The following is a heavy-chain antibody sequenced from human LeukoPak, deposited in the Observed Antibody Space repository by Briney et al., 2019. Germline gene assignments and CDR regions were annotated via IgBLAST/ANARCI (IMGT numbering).Heavy chain of an antibody. D-gene: IGHD2-8*01. CDR1: GFTFSLNS. J-gene: IGHJ6*02. V-gene: IGHV3-74*01. CDR3: ARSNGFGMDV. Sequence: GGSLRLSCAASGFTFSLNSMHWVRQGPGKGLVWVSRIKRDGSGTTYADSVKGRVTISRDNAKNTLYLQMNSLRAEDTAVYYCARSNGFGMDVWGQGTTVTVSS. CDR2: IKRDGSGT.